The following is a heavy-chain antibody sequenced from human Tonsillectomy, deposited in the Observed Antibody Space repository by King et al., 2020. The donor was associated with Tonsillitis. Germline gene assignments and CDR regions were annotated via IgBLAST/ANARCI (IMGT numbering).Heavy chain of an antibody. V-gene: IGHV4-39*01. CDR3: ARITYYDILTTYFGDV. D-gene: IGHD3-9*01. CDR1: GGSISSSSYY. J-gene: IGHJ6*04. CDR2: IYYSGST. Sequence: QLQESGPGLVKPSETLSLTCTVSGGSISSSSYYWGWIRQPPGKGLWWIGSIYYSGSTYYNPSLKSRVIISVETSTNQFSLKLSSVPAADTAMYYCARITYYDILTTYFGDVWGKGTTVTVSS.